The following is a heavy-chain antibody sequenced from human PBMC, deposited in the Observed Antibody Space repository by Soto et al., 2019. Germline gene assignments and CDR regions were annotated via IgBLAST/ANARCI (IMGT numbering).Heavy chain of an antibody. CDR1: GFTVSNNY. D-gene: IGHD3-22*01. CDR2: IYSDGST. Sequence: EVQLVESGGGLIQPGGSLRLSCAPSGFTVSNNYMNWVRQAPGKGLEWVSIIYSDGSTYYADYVKGRFTISRDNSKNTLYLQMDSLRAEDTAVYFCARGLKMRHDAFDLWGPGTMVTVSS. J-gene: IGHJ3*01. V-gene: IGHV3-53*01. CDR3: ARGLKMRHDAFDL.